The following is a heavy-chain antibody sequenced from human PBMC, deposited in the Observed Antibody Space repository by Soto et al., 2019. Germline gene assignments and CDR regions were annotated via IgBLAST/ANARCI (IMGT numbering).Heavy chain of an antibody. V-gene: IGHV3-13*01. Sequence: IFSTFDIHWVRQAPGKGLEWVSGIGTLSDAVYAASVQGRFTISRQNDKNSVYLQMNSLRAGDTAVYYCARGRSFSYDSTPPPRFDPRGQGTLVTVSS. J-gene: IGHJ5*02. CDR2: IGTLSDA. CDR3: ARGRSFSYDSTPPPRFDP. D-gene: IGHD3-22*01. CDR1: IFSTFD.